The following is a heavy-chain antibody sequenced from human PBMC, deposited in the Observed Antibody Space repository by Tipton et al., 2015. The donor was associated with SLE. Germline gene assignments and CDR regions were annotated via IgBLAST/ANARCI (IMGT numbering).Heavy chain of an antibody. V-gene: IGHV4-4*08. J-gene: IGHJ4*02. D-gene: IGHD6-13*01. Sequence: TLSLTCTVSGGSISSYYWSWIRQPPGKGLEWIGYIYTSGSTYYNPSLKSRVTISIDTSKNQFSLKLSSVTAADTAVYYCARDKIAAARSSTDYWGQGTLVTVSS. CDR1: GGSISSYY. CDR3: ARDKIAAARSSTDY. CDR2: IYTSGST.